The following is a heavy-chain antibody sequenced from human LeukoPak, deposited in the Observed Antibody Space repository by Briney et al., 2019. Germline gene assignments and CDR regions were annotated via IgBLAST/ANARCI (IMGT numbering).Heavy chain of an antibody. J-gene: IGHJ4*02. V-gene: IGHV3-21*01. D-gene: IGHD6-19*01. CDR1: GFKFSSYS. CDR3: AKDGILGWD. Sequence: GGSLRLSCAASGFKFSSYSMKWVRQAPGKGLEWVSFISSSSSYIYYADSVRGRFPIPRDNSKNTLYLQMNSMRAEDTAVYYCAKDGILGWDWGKGTLVTVSS. CDR2: ISSSSSYI.